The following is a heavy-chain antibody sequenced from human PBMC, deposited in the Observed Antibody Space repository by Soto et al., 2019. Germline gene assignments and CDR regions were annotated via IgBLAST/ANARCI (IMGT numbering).Heavy chain of an antibody. CDR3: ARERSVVYCISTTCPKPSYYYAMVV. J-gene: IGHJ6*02. Sequence: QVQLVQSGAEVKKPGSSLKVSCKASGGTFTNYAFSWVRQAPGQGLEWMGGIIPVFGTPDYAQKFQGRVTITADESTRTASTELSSLRSDDTAVYYCARERSVVYCISTTCPKPSYYYAMVVSGQGTTVTVSS. CDR2: IIPVFGTP. D-gene: IGHD2-2*01. V-gene: IGHV1-69*12. CDR1: GGTFTNYA.